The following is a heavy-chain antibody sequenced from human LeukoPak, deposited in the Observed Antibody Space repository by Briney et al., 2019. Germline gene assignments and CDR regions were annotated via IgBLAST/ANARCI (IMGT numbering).Heavy chain of an antibody. CDR3: ARSDWGLLKGPLYGSGSSLSAFDI. J-gene: IGHJ3*02. D-gene: IGHD3-10*01. CDR1: GFTFSSYA. Sequence: PGGSLRLSCAASGFTFSSYAMHWVRQAPGKGLEWVAVISYDGSNKYYADSVKGRFTISRDNSRNTLYLQMNSLRAEDTAVYYCARSDWGLLKGPLYGSGSSLSAFDIWGQGTMVTVSS. V-gene: IGHV3-30-3*01. CDR2: ISYDGSNK.